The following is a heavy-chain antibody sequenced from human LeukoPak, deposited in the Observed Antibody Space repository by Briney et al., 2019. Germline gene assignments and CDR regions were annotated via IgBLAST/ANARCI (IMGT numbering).Heavy chain of an antibody. Sequence: GGSLRLSCAASGFTFSSYSMNWVRQAPGKGLEWVSSISSSSSYIYYADSVKGRFTISRDNSKNTLYLQMNSLRAEDTAVYYCARSYYSIYFDYWGQGTLVTVSS. V-gene: IGHV3-21*01. D-gene: IGHD1-26*01. CDR1: GFTFSSYS. J-gene: IGHJ4*02. CDR3: ARSYYSIYFDY. CDR2: ISSSSSYI.